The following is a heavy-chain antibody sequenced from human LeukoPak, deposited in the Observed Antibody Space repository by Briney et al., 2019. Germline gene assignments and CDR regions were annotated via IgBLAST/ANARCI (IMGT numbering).Heavy chain of an antibody. CDR2: IIPIFGTA. Sequence: VKVSCKASGGTFSSYAISWVRQAPGQGLEWMGGIIPIFGTANYAQKFQGRVTITTDESTSTAYMELSSLRSEDTAAYYCARAEYCSSTSCYLGVGWFDPWGQGTLVTVSS. D-gene: IGHD2-2*01. CDR1: GGTFSSYA. CDR3: ARAEYCSSTSCYLGVGWFDP. V-gene: IGHV1-69*05. J-gene: IGHJ5*02.